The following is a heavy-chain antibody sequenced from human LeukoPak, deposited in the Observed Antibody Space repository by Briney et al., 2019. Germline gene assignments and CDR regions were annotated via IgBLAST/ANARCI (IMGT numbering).Heavy chain of an antibody. CDR1: GGTFSSYA. V-gene: IGHV1-69*01. D-gene: IGHD2-15*01. CDR3: ARDRVVGLGIDNAFDI. Sequence: GASVTVSCKASGGTFSSYAISWVRQAPGQGLEWMGGIIPVFGTANYAQKFQGRVTITADESTSTAYMELSSLRSEDKAVYYCARDRVVGLGIDNAFDIWGHGTMVTVSS. CDR2: IIPVFGTA. J-gene: IGHJ3*02.